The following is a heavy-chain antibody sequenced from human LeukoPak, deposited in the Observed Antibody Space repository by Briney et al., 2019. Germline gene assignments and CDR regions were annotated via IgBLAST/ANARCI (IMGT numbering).Heavy chain of an antibody. J-gene: IGHJ6*02. D-gene: IGHD4-17*01. Sequence: PGGSLRLSCAASGFTFSSYAMHWVRQAPGKGLEWVAVISYDGSNKYYADSVKGRFTISRVNSKNTLYLQMNSLRAEDTAVYYCARDRRGESHYYYGMDVWGQGTTVTVSS. CDR2: ISYDGSNK. CDR1: GFTFSSYA. V-gene: IGHV3-30-3*01. CDR3: ARDRRGESHYYYGMDV.